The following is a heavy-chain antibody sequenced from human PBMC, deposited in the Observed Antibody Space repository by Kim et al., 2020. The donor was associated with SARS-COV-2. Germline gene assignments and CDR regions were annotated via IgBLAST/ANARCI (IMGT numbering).Heavy chain of an antibody. CDR2: INGNGGKT. CDR1: GYTFINYW. CDR3: ARGGGYYG. V-gene: IGHV1-46*01. Sequence: ASVKVSCKATGYTFINYWNNWVRQAPGQGLEWMGIINGNGGKTTYAPKFQGRLTLTRDASTSTVYMELSGLTSEDTGIYYCARGGGYYG. J-gene: IGHJ6*01.